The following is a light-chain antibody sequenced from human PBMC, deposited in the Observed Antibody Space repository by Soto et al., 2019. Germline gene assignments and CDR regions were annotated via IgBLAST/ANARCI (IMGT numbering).Light chain of an antibody. J-gene: IGLJ1*01. Sequence: SVLTQPACVFESPGESMTVSCTGTSSDVGAYNYDSWYQQYPGEAPKVIIYDVSHRPAGVSNRFSGSKSGNTASLTISVLQTQDEADYYCRSYTSATTYIFGTGTKVTV. CDR1: SSDVGAYNY. V-gene: IGLV2-14*01. CDR3: RSYTSATTYI. CDR2: DVS.